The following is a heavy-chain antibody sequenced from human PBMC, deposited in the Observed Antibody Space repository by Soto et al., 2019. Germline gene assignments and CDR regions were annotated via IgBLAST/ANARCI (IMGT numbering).Heavy chain of an antibody. CDR3: AREKMGSITMVRGVTALGY. D-gene: IGHD3-10*01. Sequence: GGSLRLSCAASGFTFSSYSMNWVRQAPGKGLEWVSSISSSSSYIYYADSVKGRFTITRDNAKNSLYLQMNSLRAEDTAVYYCAREKMGSITMVRGVTALGYWGQGTLVTVSS. CDR2: ISSSSSYI. CDR1: GFTFSSYS. J-gene: IGHJ4*02. V-gene: IGHV3-21*01.